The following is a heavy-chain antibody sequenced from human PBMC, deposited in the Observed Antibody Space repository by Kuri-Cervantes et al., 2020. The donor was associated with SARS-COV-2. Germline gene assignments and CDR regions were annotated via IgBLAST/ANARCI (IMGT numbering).Heavy chain of an antibody. J-gene: IGHJ4*02. D-gene: IGHD3-22*01. CDR3: ARVEWLLPDY. V-gene: IGHV3-21*01. CDR1: GFPFNTYT. CDR2: ISSSGNYV. Sequence: GGSLRLSCAASGFPFNTYTMNWVRQAPGKGLEWVSSISSSGNYVYYADSVKGRFTISGDNAKNSLYLQMNSLRAEDTAVYYCARVEWLLPDYWGQGTLVTVSS.